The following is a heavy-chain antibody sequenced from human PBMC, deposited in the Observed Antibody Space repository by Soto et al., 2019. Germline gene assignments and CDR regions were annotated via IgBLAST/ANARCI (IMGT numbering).Heavy chain of an antibody. CDR2: ISYDGSNK. CDR1: GFTFSSYA. CDR3: ARSYYDSSGPDY. Sequence: QVQLVESGGGVVQPGRSLRLSCAASGFTFSSYAMHWVRQAPGKGLEWVAVISYDGSNKYYADSVKGRFTISRDNSKNTLYMQMNRLRAEDTAVYYCARSYYDSSGPDYWGQGTLVTVSS. D-gene: IGHD3-22*01. V-gene: IGHV3-30-3*01. J-gene: IGHJ4*02.